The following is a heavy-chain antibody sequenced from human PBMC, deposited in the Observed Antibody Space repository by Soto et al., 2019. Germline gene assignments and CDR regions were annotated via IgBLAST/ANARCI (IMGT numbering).Heavy chain of an antibody. V-gene: IGHV4-31*03. D-gene: IGHD2-21*02. CDR3: ARVYIVVVTAMTYNWFDP. J-gene: IGHJ5*02. Sequence: LALTCTVSGGSISSGGYYWSWSRHHPVKGLEWIGYIYYSGSTYYNPSLKSRVTISVDTSKNQFSLKLSSVTAADTAVYYCARVYIVVVTAMTYNWFDPWGQGTLVTVSS. CDR2: IYYSGST. CDR1: GGSISSGGYY.